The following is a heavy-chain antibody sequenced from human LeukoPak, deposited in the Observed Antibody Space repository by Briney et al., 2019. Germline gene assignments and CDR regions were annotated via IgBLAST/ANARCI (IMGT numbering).Heavy chain of an antibody. V-gene: IGHV1-18*01. CDR3: ARWVGTRSYYYYYYYMDV. D-gene: IGHD3-10*01. J-gene: IGHJ6*03. CDR1: GYTFNTYG. CDR2: ISGYNGKT. Sequence: ASVKVSCKASGYTFNTYGITWVRQAPGQGLEWMGWISGYNGKTKYAQKLQDRVTMTLDTSTTTAYMELRSLTSDDTAVYYCARWVGTRSYYYYYYYMDVWGKGTTVTVSS.